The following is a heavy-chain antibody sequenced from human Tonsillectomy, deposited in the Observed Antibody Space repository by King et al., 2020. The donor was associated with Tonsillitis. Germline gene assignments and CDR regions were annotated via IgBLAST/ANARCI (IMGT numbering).Heavy chain of an antibody. V-gene: IGHV3-23*04. CDR3: AKKGIYSYYFSAPLDL. CDR1: GFTFSSYA. J-gene: IGHJ2*01. CDR2: ISGSGGST. D-gene: IGHD3-22*01. Sequence: VQLVESGGGLVQPGGSLRLSCAASGFTFSSYAMSWVRQAPGKGLEWVSAISGSGGSTYYADSVKGRFTISRDNSKNTPYLQMNSLRAEDTAVYYCAKKGIYSYYFSAPLDLWGRGTLVTVSS.